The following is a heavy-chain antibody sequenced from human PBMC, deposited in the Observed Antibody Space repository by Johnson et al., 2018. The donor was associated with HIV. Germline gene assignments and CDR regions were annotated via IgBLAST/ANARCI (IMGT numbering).Heavy chain of an antibody. V-gene: IGHV3-20*04. Sequence: EQLVESGGGVVRPGGSLRLSCPDSGFTFDDYGMSWVRQAPGKGLEWVSGINWNGTNTGYADSVKGRFTISRDNAKNSLYLQMNSLRAEDTAFYYCARESIIWGDTRLLEGALDIWGQGTMVTVSS. CDR2: INWNGTNT. J-gene: IGHJ3*02. CDR3: ARESIIWGDTRLLEGALDI. D-gene: IGHD3-16*01. CDR1: GFTFDDYG.